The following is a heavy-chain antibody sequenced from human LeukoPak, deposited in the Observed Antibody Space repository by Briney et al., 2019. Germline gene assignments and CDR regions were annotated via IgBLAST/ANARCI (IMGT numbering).Heavy chain of an antibody. CDR1: GFTFSDYY. V-gene: IGHV3-11*01. D-gene: IGHD5-12*01. Sequence: GGSLRLSCAASGFTFSDYYTSWIRQAPGEGLEWVSYISSSGSTIYYADSVKGRFTISRDNDKKSLYLQMNSLRAEDTAVYYCARDRVYSGYDLFYYGMDVWGQGTTVSVSS. CDR3: ARDRVYSGYDLFYYGMDV. J-gene: IGHJ6*02. CDR2: ISSSGSTI.